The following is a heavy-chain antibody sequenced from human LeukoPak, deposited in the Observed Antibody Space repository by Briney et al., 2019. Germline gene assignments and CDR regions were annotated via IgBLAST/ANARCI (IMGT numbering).Heavy chain of an antibody. D-gene: IGHD4-11*01. J-gene: IGHJ6*03. V-gene: IGHV3-30-3*01. Sequence: PGGSLRLSCAASGFTFSSYAMHWVRQAPGKGLEWVAVISYDGSNKYYADSVKGRFTISRDNSKNTLYLQMNSLRAEDTAVYYCANYRGSKDHYYMDVWGKGTTVTVS. CDR1: GFTFSSYA. CDR2: ISYDGSNK. CDR3: ANYRGSKDHYYMDV.